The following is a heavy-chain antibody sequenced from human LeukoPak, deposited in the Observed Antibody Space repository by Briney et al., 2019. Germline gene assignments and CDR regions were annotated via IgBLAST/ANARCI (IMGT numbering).Heavy chain of an antibody. CDR2: IYYSGST. D-gene: IGHD1-1*01. CDR3: ARHGTSGTNLNWFDP. CDR1: GGSISSFY. J-gene: IGHJ5*02. V-gene: IGHV4-59*01. Sequence: SETLSLTCTVSGGSISSFYGSWIRQPPGKGLEWIAYIYYSGSTNYNPSLKRRVTISVDTSKNQFSLKLSSVTAADTAVYYCARHGTSGTNLNWFDPWGQGTLVTVSS.